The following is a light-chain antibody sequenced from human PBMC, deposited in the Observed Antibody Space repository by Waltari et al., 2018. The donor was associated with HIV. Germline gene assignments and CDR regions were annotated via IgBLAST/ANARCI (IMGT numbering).Light chain of an antibody. CDR1: ALPDQF. CDR3: QSADLSGTYWV. CDR2: QDT. Sequence: SYDVTQPSSVSVSPGQTARITCSGYALPDQFVYWYQQKPGQAPVLFIYQDTQRPSGIPERFSGSSSGTVATLTIRGVRTEDEADYHCQSADLSGTYWVFGGGTKLTVL. V-gene: IGLV3-25*03. J-gene: IGLJ3*02.